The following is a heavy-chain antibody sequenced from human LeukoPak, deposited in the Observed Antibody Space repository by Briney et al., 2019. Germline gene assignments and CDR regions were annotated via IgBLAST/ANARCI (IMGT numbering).Heavy chain of an antibody. J-gene: IGHJ4*02. CDR1: GGSISSGSYY. Sequence: SETLSLTCTVSGGSISSGSYYWSWIRQPAGKGLEWIGRIYTSGSTNYNPSLKGRVTISVDTSKNQFSLKLSSVTAADTAVYYCARERGIAAALYYFDYWGQGTLVTVSS. CDR3: ARERGIAAALYYFDY. CDR2: IYTSGST. D-gene: IGHD6-13*01. V-gene: IGHV4-61*02.